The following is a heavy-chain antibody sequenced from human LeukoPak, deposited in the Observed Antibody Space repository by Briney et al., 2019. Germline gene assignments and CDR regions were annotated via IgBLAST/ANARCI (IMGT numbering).Heavy chain of an antibody. CDR1: GYTFTGYY. CDR2: INPNSGGT. Sequence: ASVKVSCKASGYTFTGYYMHWVRQAPGQGLEGMGWINPNSGGTNYAQKFQGRVTMTRDTSISTAYMELSRLRSDDTAVYYCARSEYCSSTSCYLFDPWGQGTLVTVSS. V-gene: IGHV1-2*02. D-gene: IGHD2-2*01. J-gene: IGHJ5*02. CDR3: ARSEYCSSTSCYLFDP.